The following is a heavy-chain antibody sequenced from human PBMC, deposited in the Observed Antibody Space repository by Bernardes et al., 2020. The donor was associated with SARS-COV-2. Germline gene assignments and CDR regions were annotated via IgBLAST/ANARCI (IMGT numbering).Heavy chain of an antibody. D-gene: IGHD3-3*01. CDR3: AKDSDRITIFGVVIGEYFDY. V-gene: IGHV3-23*01. CDR2: ISGSGGST. J-gene: IGHJ4*02. CDR1: GFTFSSYA. Sequence: GGSLRLSCAASGFTFSSYAMSWVRQAPGKGLEWVSAISGSGGSTYYADSVKGRFTISRDNSKNTLYLQMNSLRAEDTAVYYCAKDSDRITIFGVVIGEYFDYWGQGTLVTVSS.